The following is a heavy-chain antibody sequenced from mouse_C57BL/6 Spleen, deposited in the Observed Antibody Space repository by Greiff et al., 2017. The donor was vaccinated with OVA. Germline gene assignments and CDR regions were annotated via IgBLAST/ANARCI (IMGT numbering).Heavy chain of an antibody. Sequence: ESGPGILQSSQTLSLTCSFSGFSLSTSGMGVSWIRQPSGKGLEWLAHIYWDDDKRYNPSLKSRLTISKDTSRNQVFLKITSVDTADTATYYCARRRGNYYGSSPYAMDYWGQGTSVTVSS. CDR1: GFSLSTSGMG. V-gene: IGHV8-12*01. D-gene: IGHD1-1*01. CDR3: ARRRGNYYGSSPYAMDY. CDR2: IYWDDDK. J-gene: IGHJ4*01.